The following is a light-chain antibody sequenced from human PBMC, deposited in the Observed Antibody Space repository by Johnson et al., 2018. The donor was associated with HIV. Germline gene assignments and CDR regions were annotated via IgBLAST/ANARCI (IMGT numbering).Light chain of an antibody. CDR2: ENN. Sequence: QSVLTQPPSVSAAPGQKVTISCSGSSSNIGNNYVSWYQQVPGTAPTLLIYENNRRPSGIPDRFSRSKSGTTATLGITGLQPGDEADYYGGTWDSSLRTDFFGTGTKATVL. CDR3: GTWDSSLRTDF. J-gene: IGLJ1*01. V-gene: IGLV1-51*02. CDR1: SSNIGNNY.